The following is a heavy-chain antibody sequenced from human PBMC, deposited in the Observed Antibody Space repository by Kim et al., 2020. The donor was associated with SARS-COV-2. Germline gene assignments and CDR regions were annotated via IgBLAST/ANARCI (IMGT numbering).Heavy chain of an antibody. D-gene: IGHD7-27*01. J-gene: IGHJ4*02. CDR3: ARGHWGLGY. Sequence: GGSLRLSCAASGFTFSDHAMTWIRQAPGKGLEWVSYIGKSGSIPRYADSVKGRFTVSRDDAQRSLSLQMNSLRDEDTAMYYCARGHWGLGYWGQGTLVTVSS. V-gene: IGHV3-11*01. CDR2: IGKSGSIP. CDR1: GFTFSDHA.